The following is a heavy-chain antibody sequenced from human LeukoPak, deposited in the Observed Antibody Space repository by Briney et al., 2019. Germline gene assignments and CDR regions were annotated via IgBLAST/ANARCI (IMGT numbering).Heavy chain of an antibody. J-gene: IGHJ6*02. Sequence: PSETLSLTCAVYGGSFSGYYWSWIRQPPGKGLEWIGEINHSGSTNYNPSLKSRVTISVDTSKNQFSLKLSSVTAADTAVYYCAVNTVTHHYGMDVWGQGTTVTVSS. D-gene: IGHD4-17*01. CDR3: AVNTVTHHYGMDV. CDR2: INHSGST. CDR1: GGSFSGYY. V-gene: IGHV4-34*01.